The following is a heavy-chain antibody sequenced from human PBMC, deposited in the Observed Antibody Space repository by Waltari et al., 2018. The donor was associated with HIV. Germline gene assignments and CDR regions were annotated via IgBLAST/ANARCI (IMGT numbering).Heavy chain of an antibody. CDR1: GGSISSSSYY. J-gene: IGHJ4*02. CDR2: IYYSGST. CDR3: ARRIAVAGTVD. Sequence: QLQLQESGPGLVKPSETLSLTCTVSGGSISSSSYYWGWIRQPPGKGLEWIGSIYYSGSTYYNPSLKSRVTISVDTSKNQFSLKLSSVTAADTAVYYCARRIAVAGTVDWGQGTLVTVSS. D-gene: IGHD6-19*01. V-gene: IGHV4-39*01.